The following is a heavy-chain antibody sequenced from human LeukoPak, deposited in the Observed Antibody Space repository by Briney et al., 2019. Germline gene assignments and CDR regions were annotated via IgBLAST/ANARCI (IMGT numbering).Heavy chain of an antibody. J-gene: IGHJ4*02. CDR2: IYHSGST. V-gene: IGHV4-38-2*01. D-gene: IGHD1-7*01. CDR3: ASTGTTALFDY. CDR1: GYYIGSGYY. Sequence: SETLSLTCAVSGYYIGSGYYWGWIRQPPGKGLEWIGSIYHSGSTYYNPALKSRVTISVDTSKNQFSLKLSSVTAADTAVYYCASTGTTALFDYWSQGTLVTVSS.